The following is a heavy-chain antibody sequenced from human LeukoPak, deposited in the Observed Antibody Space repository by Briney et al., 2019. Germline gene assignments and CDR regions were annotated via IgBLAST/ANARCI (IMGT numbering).Heavy chain of an antibody. CDR2: IYPGDSDT. J-gene: IGHJ3*02. Sequence: GESLQISCQGSGSTFTSYWIGWVRQLPGKGLEWMGIIYPGDSDTRYSPSFQGQVTISADKSISTAYLQWSRLKASDTAMYYCARAFQAFDIWGQGTMVSVSS. CDR1: GSTFTSYW. D-gene: IGHD3-3*02. CDR3: ARAFQAFDI. V-gene: IGHV5-51*01.